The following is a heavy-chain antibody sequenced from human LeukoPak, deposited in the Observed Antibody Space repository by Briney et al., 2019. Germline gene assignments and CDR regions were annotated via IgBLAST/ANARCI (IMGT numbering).Heavy chain of an antibody. CDR1: GGSMSSHY. D-gene: IGHD5-12*01. CDR3: ARGRYEWLPFDY. CDR2: IYYSGST. V-gene: IGHV4-59*11. J-gene: IGHJ4*02. Sequence: PSETLSLTCTVSGGSMSSHYWSWIRQPPGKGLEWIGYIYYSGSTNYNPSLKSRVTISVDTSKNQFTLNLSSVTAADTAVYYCARGRYEWLPFDYWGQGTLVSVSS.